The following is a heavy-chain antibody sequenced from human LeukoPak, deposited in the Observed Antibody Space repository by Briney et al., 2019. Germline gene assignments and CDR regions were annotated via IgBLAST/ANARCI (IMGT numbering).Heavy chain of an antibody. CDR1: GYTFTGYY. CDR3: ARDAGYYYDSSGYRGRY. Sequence: VASVKVSCKASGYTFTGYYMHWVRQAPGQGLEWMGWINPNSGGTNYAQKFQGRVTMTTDTSTSTAYMELRSLRSDDTAVYYCARDAGYYYDSSGYRGRYWGQGTLVTVSS. V-gene: IGHV1-2*02. J-gene: IGHJ4*02. D-gene: IGHD3-22*01. CDR2: INPNSGGT.